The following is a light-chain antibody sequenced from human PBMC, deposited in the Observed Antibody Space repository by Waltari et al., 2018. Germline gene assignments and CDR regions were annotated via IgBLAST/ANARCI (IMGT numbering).Light chain of an antibody. CDR3: AAWDDSLTNVV. V-gene: IGLV1-47*01. Sequence: SALTQPPSASGTPGQRVTISCSGSSSNIEDDYVYWYQQVPGTAPKLLIYRTNQRPSGVPDRFSGSKSGSSASLAISGLRSEDEADYFCAAWDDSLTNVVFGGGTKLTVL. J-gene: IGLJ2*01. CDR2: RTN. CDR1: SSNIEDDY.